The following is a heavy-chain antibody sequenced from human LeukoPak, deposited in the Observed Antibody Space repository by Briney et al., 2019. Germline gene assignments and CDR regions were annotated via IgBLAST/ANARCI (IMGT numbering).Heavy chain of an antibody. Sequence: PGGSLRLSCAASGFTFSSYTMNWVRQAPGKGLEWVSSISSSSSYIYYADSVKGRFTISRDNAKNSLHLPMNSLRAEDTAVYYCARKLWFGEPCCYFDYWGQGTLVTVSS. V-gene: IGHV3-21*01. D-gene: IGHD3-10*01. CDR2: ISSSSSYI. CDR1: GFTFSSYT. J-gene: IGHJ4*02. CDR3: ARKLWFGEPCCYFDY.